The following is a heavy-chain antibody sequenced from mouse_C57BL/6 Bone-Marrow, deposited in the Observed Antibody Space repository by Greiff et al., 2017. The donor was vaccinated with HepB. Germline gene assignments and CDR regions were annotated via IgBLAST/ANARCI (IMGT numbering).Heavy chain of an antibody. Sequence: VQLQQSGAELARPGASVKLSCKASGYTFTSYGISWVKQRTGQGLEWIGEIYPRSGNTYYNEKFKGKATLTADKSSSTAYMELRSLTSEDSAVYFCAPITTVVATDADWGQGTLVTVSA. CDR1: GYTFTSYG. CDR3: APITTVVATDAD. CDR2: IYPRSGNT. J-gene: IGHJ3*01. V-gene: IGHV1-81*01. D-gene: IGHD1-1*01.